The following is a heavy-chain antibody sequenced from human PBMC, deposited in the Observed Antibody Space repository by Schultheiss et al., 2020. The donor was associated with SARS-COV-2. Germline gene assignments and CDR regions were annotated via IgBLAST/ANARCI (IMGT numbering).Heavy chain of an antibody. V-gene: IGHV4-34*09. J-gene: IGHJ4*02. Sequence: LRLSCAVYGGSFSGYYWSWIRQPPGKGLEWIGSIYYSGSTYYNPSLKSRVTISVDTSKNQFSLKLSSVTAADTAVYYCAREKGTNGAFDYWGQGTLVTVSS. D-gene: IGHD2-8*01. CDR2: IYYSGST. CDR1: GGSFSGYY. CDR3: AREKGTNGAFDY.